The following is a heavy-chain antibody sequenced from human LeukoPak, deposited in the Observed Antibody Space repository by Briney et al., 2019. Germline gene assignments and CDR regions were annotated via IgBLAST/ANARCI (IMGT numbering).Heavy chain of an antibody. CDR2: IRYDGSNK. Sequence: GGSLRLSCAASGFTFSSYGMHWVRQAPGKGLEWVAFIRYDGSNKYYADSVKGRFTISRDNSKNTLYLQMNSLKTEDTAVYYCTTENNSGSYWYYYYYMDVWGKGTTVTISS. D-gene: IGHD1-26*01. V-gene: IGHV3-30*02. J-gene: IGHJ6*03. CDR3: TTENNSGSYWYYYYYMDV. CDR1: GFTFSSYG.